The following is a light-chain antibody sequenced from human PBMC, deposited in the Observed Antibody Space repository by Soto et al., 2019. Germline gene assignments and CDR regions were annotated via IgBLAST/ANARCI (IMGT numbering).Light chain of an antibody. Sequence: EITQSPSTLSASIGARVTITCRASESVRSWLAWFQQKPGKAPKFLIYKASTLASGVPSRFSGSGSGTELTLTISGLQADDFATYYCQQYDSYSGTFGQGTKVDIK. V-gene: IGKV1-5*03. J-gene: IGKJ1*01. CDR3: QQYDSYSGT. CDR1: ESVRSW. CDR2: KAS.